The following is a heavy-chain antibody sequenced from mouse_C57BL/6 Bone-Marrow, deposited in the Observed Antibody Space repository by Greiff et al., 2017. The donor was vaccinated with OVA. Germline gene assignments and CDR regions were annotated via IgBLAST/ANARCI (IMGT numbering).Heavy chain of an antibody. V-gene: IGHV7-1*01. Sequence: DVMLVESGGGLVQSGRSLRLSCATSGFTFSDFYMEWVRQAPGKGLEWIAASRNKANDYTTEYSASVKGRFIVSRDTSQSILYLQMNALRAEDTAIYYCARDGGLAYAMDYWGQGTSVTVSS. D-gene: IGHD2-4*01. J-gene: IGHJ4*01. CDR2: SRNKANDYTT. CDR3: ARDGGLAYAMDY. CDR1: GFTFSDFY.